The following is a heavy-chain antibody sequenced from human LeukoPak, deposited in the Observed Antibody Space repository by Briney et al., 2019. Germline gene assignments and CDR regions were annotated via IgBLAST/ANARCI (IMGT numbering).Heavy chain of an antibody. J-gene: IGHJ4*02. Sequence: GGSLRLLCAVSGFTFDDYGMSWVRQAPGKGLEWVSGINWNGGSTGYADSVKGRFTISRDNAKNSLYLQMNSLRAEDTALYYCARARDIVATIVPREGVDYWGQGALSTVSS. D-gene: IGHD5-12*01. CDR1: GFTFDDYG. V-gene: IGHV3-20*04. CDR3: ARARDIVATIVPREGVDY. CDR2: INWNGGST.